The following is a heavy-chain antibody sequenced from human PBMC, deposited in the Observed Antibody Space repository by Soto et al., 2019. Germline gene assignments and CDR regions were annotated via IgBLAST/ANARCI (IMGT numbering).Heavy chain of an antibody. Sequence: EVQLVESGGGLVKPGGSLRLSCAASGFTFSNAWMNWVRQAPGKGLEWVGRIKSKTDGGTTDYAAPVKGRFTISRDDSKNTLYLQMNSLKTEDTAVYYCTTDGNPHGYYYYGMAVWGQGTTVTVSS. D-gene: IGHD1-1*01. J-gene: IGHJ6*02. V-gene: IGHV3-15*07. CDR2: IKSKTDGGTT. CDR1: GFTFSNAW. CDR3: TTDGNPHGYYYYGMAV.